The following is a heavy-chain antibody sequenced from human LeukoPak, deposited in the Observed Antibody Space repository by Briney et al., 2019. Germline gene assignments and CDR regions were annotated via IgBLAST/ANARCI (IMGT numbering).Heavy chain of an antibody. V-gene: IGHV3-30*18. D-gene: IGHD6-19*01. Sequence: GGSLRLSCAASGLTFSSYGMHWVRQAPGKGLEWVAVISYDGSNKYYADSVKGRFTISRDNSKNTLYLQMNSLRAEDTAVYYCAKLSGRAVAGTLGYWGQGTLVTVSS. J-gene: IGHJ4*02. CDR3: AKLSGRAVAGTLGY. CDR2: ISYDGSNK. CDR1: GLTFSSYG.